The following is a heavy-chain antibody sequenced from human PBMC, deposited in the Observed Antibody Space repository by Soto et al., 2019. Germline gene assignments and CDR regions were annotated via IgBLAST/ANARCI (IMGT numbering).Heavy chain of an antibody. CDR1: GFPFSNYA. CDR3: VKEYAYCSRGSCETWSGGFDV. CDR2: ISTNGNER. D-gene: IGHD2-15*01. J-gene: IGHJ3*01. Sequence: EVQLVESGGGLVQPGGSLRLSCAASGFPFSNYAVHWVRQASEERLECVSAISTNGNERYYPDSVRGRFTVSRDNSKNILYLQMDSLRPEDTAVYYCVKEYAYCSRGSCETWSGGFDVWGQGTTVTVSS. V-gene: IGHV3-64*07.